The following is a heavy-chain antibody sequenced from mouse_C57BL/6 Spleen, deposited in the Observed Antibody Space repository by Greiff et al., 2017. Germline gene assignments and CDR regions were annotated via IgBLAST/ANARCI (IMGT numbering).Heavy chain of an antibody. J-gene: IGHJ3*01. CDR1: GYTFTSYW. Sequence: QVQLQQPGAELVRPGSSVKLSCKASGYTFTSYWMHWVKQRPIQGLEWIGNIDPSDSETHYNQKFKDKATLTVDKSSSTAYMQLSSLTSEDSAVYYCARSITTVPFADWGQGTLVTVSA. CDR3: ARSITTVPFAD. CDR2: IDPSDSET. V-gene: IGHV1-52*01. D-gene: IGHD1-1*01.